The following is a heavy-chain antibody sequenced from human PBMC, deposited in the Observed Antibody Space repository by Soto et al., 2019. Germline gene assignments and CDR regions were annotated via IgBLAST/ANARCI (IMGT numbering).Heavy chain of an antibody. CDR1: GFTFSSYW. CDR3: AKVILRGVLRYFDWLCTFDY. J-gene: IGHJ4*02. V-gene: IGHV3-74*01. CDR2: INSDGSST. D-gene: IGHD3-9*01. Sequence: PGGSLRLSCAASGFTFSSYWMHWVRQAPGKGLVGVSRINSDGSSTSYADSVKGRFTISRDNAKNTLYLQMNSLRAEDTAVYYYAKVILRGVLRYFDWLCTFDYWGQVTLVTVSS.